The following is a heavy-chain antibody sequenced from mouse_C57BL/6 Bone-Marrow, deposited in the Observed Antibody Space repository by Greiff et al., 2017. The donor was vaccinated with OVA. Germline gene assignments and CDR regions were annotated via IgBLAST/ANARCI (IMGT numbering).Heavy chain of an antibody. Sequence: EVKLQESGPELVKPGASVKISCKASGYSFTGYYMNWVKQSPEKSLEWIGEINPSTGGTTYNQKFKAKATLTVDKSSSTAYMQLKSLTSEDSAVYYCAPQTAQAKEFAYWGQGTLVTVSA. D-gene: IGHD3-2*02. J-gene: IGHJ3*01. V-gene: IGHV1-42*01. CDR3: APQTAQAKEFAY. CDR2: INPSTGGT. CDR1: GYSFTGYY.